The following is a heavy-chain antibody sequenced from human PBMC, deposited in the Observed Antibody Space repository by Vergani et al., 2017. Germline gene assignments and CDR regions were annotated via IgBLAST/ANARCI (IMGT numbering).Heavy chain of an antibody. V-gene: IGHV3-30*03. CDR2: ISYDGSNK. D-gene: IGHD1-26*01. Sequence: QVQLVESGGGVVQPGRSLRLSCAASGFTFSSYGMHWVRQAPGKGLEWVAVISYDGSNKYYADSVKGRFTISRDNSKNTLYLQMNSLRAEDTAVYYCARGSIVGATRPWGQGTLVTVSS. J-gene: IGHJ5*02. CDR1: GFTFSSYG. CDR3: ARGSIVGATRP.